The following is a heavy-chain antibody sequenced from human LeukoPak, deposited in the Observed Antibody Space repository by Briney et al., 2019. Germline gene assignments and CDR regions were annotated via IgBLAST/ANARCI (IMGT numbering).Heavy chain of an antibody. Sequence: PGRSLRLSCAASGFRFISYEIHWVRQAPGKGLEWVAVTSYDGTIKIYTDSVKGRFTISRDNSKNTLYLEMNSLRVDDTAVYFCARDLRSGAPDYFDSWGQGTLVTVSS. CDR2: TSYDGTIK. CDR3: ARDLRSGAPDYFDS. V-gene: IGHV3-30*04. D-gene: IGHD1-14*01. J-gene: IGHJ4*02. CDR1: GFRFISYE.